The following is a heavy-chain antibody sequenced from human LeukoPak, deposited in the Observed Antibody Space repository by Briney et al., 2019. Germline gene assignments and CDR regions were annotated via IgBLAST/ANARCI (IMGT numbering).Heavy chain of an antibody. CDR3: VTDRARLFWYFDL. V-gene: IGHV1-24*01. D-gene: IGHD1-1*01. CDR2: SYPEYGDT. CDR1: VSTLTELS. Sequence: GASVTVSFKCSVSTLTELSIHWVRQAPGKGREDVGASYPEYGDTFHAQNFQARVTMTDDTSTDTAYMELSSLRSEDTAVYYCVTDRARLFWYFDLWGRGTLVTVSS. J-gene: IGHJ2*01.